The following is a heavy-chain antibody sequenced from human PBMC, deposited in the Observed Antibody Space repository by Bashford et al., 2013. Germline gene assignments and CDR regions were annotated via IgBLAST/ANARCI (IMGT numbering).Heavy chain of an antibody. CDR3: ARVMGVGSSRTFDY. J-gene: IGHJ4*03. CDR1: GGTFSSYA. CDR2: IIPIFGTA. D-gene: IGHD6-13*01. V-gene: IGHV1-69*06. Sequence: SVKVSCKASGGTFSSYAISWVRQAPGQGLEWMGGIIPIFGTANYAQKFQGRVTITADKSTSTAYMELSSLRSEDTAVYYCARVMGVGSSRTFDYVGPGTLVTVSS.